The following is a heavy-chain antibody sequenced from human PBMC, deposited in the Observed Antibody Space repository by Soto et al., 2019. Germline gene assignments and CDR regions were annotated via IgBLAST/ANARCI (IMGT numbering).Heavy chain of an antibody. CDR1: GYTFTIYG. V-gene: IGHV1-18*01. CDR2: ISAYNGNT. Sequence: ASLKVSCKASGYTFTIYGISWVRQAPGQGLEWMGWISAYNGNTNYAQKLQGRVTMTTDTSTSTAYMELRSLRSDDTAVYYCARDDYYHSSGSVWGQGTMVTVSS. CDR3: ARDDYYHSSGSV. D-gene: IGHD3-22*01. J-gene: IGHJ3*01.